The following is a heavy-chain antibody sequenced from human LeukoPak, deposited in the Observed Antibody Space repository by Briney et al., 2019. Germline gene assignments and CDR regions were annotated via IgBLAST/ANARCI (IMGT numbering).Heavy chain of an antibody. J-gene: IGHJ3*02. CDR2: ISGSGGST. CDR3: ANEAEVWSGVVPAAHI. Sequence: PGGSLRLSCAASGFTFSNYAMSWVRQAPGKGLEWVSVISGSGGSTYYADSVKGRFTISRDNSKNTLYLQMNSLRAEDTAVYYCANEAEVWSGVVPAAHIWGQGTMVTVSS. CDR1: GFTFSNYA. V-gene: IGHV3-23*01. D-gene: IGHD2-2*01.